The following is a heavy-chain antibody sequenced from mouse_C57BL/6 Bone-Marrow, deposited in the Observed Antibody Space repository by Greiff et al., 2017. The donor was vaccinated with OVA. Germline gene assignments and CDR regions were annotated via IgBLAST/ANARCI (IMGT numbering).Heavy chain of an antibody. D-gene: IGHD1-1*01. CDR1: GYAFSSYW. J-gene: IGHJ1*03. CDR2: IYPGDGDT. V-gene: IGHV1-80*01. Sequence: VQRVESGAELVKPGASVKISCKASGYAFSSYWMNWVKQRPGKGLEWIGQIYPGDGDTNYNGKFKGKATLTADKSSSTAYMQLSSLTSEDSAVYFCARTTVVAHWYFDVWGTGTTVTVSS. CDR3: ARTTVVAHWYFDV.